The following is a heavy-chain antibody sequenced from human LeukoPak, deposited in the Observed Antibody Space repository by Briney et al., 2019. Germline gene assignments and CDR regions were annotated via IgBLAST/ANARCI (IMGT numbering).Heavy chain of an antibody. D-gene: IGHD3-3*01. CDR2: IYYSGST. V-gene: IGHV4-59*08. CDR3: ARQYSQTLRFYDY. CDR1: GGSISSYY. Sequence: SETLSLTCTVSGGSISSYYWSWIRQPPGKGLEWIGYIYYSGSTNYNPSLKSRVTISVDTSKNQFSLKLSSVTAADTAVYYCARQYSQTLRFYDYWGQGTLVTVSS. J-gene: IGHJ4*02.